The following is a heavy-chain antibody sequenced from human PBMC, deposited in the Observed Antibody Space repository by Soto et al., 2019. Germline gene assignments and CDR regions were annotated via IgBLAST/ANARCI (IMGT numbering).Heavy chain of an antibody. D-gene: IGHD3-16*01. CDR3: ARREDNYDYIWGSPVGYFDY. Sequence: EVQLVESGGGLVQPGGSLRLSCAASGFTFSSYWMSWVRQAPGKGLEWVANIKQDGSEKYYVDSVKGRFTISRDNTKNSLYLQMNSLRAEDTAVYYCARREDNYDYIWGSPVGYFDYWGQGTLVTVSS. J-gene: IGHJ4*02. CDR2: IKQDGSEK. V-gene: IGHV3-7*01. CDR1: GFTFSSYW.